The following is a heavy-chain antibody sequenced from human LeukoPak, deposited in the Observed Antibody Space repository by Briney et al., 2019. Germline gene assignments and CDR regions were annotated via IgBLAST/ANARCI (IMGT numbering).Heavy chain of an antibody. CDR2: ISGSGGST. Sequence: GGSLRLSCAASGFTFSSYAMSWVRQAPGKGLEWVSAISGSGGSTYYADSVKSRFTISRDNSKNTLYLQMNSLRAEDTAVYYCAKDLRSTLWLPYWGQGTLVTVSS. D-gene: IGHD3-10*01. V-gene: IGHV3-23*01. J-gene: IGHJ4*02. CDR1: GFTFSSYA. CDR3: AKDLRSTLWLPY.